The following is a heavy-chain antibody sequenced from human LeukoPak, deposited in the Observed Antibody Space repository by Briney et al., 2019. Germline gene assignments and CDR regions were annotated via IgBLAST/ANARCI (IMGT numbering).Heavy chain of an antibody. D-gene: IGHD3-22*01. V-gene: IGHV4-38-2*01. CDR2: IYHSGST. CDR1: GYSISSGYY. Sequence: SETLSLTRAVSGYSISSGYYWGWIRQPPGKGLEWIGSIYHSGSTYYNPSLKSRVTISVDTSKNQYSLKLSSVTAADTAVYYCARNYYDSSDYWGQGTLVTVSS. CDR3: ARNYYDSSDY. J-gene: IGHJ4*02.